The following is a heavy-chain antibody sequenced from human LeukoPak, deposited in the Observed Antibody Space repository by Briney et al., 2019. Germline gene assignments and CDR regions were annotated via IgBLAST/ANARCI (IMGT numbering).Heavy chain of an antibody. J-gene: IGHJ5*02. CDR3: ARVAAVAAAGMGWFDP. Sequence: SETLSLTCTVSGGSISSGGYYWSWIRQHPGKGLEWIGYTYYSGSTYYNPSLKSRVTISVDTSKNQFSLKLSSVTAADTAVYYCARVAAVAAAGMGWFDPWGQGTLVTVSS. V-gene: IGHV4-31*03. CDR2: TYYSGST. D-gene: IGHD6-13*01. CDR1: GGSISSGGYY.